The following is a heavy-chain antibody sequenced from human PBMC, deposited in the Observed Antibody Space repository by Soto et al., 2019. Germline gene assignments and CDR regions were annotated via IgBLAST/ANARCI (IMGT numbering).Heavy chain of an antibody. CDR1: GFTFSSYG. V-gene: IGHV3-30*02. Sequence: PGGSLRLSCAASGFTFSSYGMHWVRQAPGKGLEWVAVIWYDGSNKYYADSVKGRFTISRDNSKNTLYLQMNSLRAEDTAVYYCAKDLLSTSGTPDYWGQGTLVTVSS. CDR3: AKDLLSTSGTPDY. J-gene: IGHJ4*02. CDR2: IWYDGSNK. D-gene: IGHD2-2*01.